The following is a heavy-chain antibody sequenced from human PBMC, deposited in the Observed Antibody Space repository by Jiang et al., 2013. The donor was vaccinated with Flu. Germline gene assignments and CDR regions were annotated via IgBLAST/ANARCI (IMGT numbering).Heavy chain of an antibody. CDR2: ISSRSSYM. V-gene: IGHV3-21*01. CDR1: GFTFWTYA. CDR3: AREMAGSYSGYDLDV. J-gene: IGHJ6*02. D-gene: IGHD1-26*01. Sequence: VQLVESGGGLVKPGGSLRLSCDASGFTFWTYAMNWVRQAPGKGLQWVSYISSRSSYMTYADSVKGRFTISRDNAKNTLYLEMNSLRVEDTAVYYCAREMAGSYSGYDLDVWGQGTTVTV.